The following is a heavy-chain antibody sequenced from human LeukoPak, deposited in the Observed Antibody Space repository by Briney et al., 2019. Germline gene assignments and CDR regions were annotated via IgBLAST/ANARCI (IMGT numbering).Heavy chain of an antibody. Sequence: SETLSLTCTVSGGSISSYYWSWIRQPPGKGLEWIGYIYYSGSTNYNPSLKSRVTISVDTSKNQFSLKLSSVTAADTAVYYCARSPRSYGSGSYLDYWGRGTLVTVSS. J-gene: IGHJ4*02. D-gene: IGHD3-10*01. CDR3: ARSPRSYGSGSYLDY. CDR2: IYYSGST. V-gene: IGHV4-59*08. CDR1: GGSISSYY.